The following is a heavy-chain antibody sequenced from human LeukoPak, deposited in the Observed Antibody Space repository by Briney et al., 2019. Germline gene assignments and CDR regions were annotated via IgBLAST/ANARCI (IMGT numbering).Heavy chain of an antibody. CDR3: AKLQARELIVVVVAATFDY. CDR1: GFTFSSYA. CDR2: ISGSGGST. V-gene: IGHV3-23*01. D-gene: IGHD2-15*01. J-gene: IGHJ4*02. Sequence: GGSLRLSCAASGFTFSSYAMSWVRQAPGKGLEWVSAISGSGGSTYYADSVKGRFTISRDNSKNTLYLQMNSLRAEDTAVYYCAKLQARELIVVVVAATFDYWGQGTLVTVSS.